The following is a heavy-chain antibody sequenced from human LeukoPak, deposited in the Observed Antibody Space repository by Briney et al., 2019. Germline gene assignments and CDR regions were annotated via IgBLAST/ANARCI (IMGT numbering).Heavy chain of an antibody. D-gene: IGHD3-3*01. V-gene: IGHV3-7*03. CDR3: ARAGATIFGVVIHYYYYGMDV. CDR1: GFTFSSYW. Sequence: TGGSLRLSCAASGFTFSSYWMSWVRQAPGKGLEWVANIKQDGSGKYYVDSVKGRFTISRDNAKNSLYLQMNSLRAEDTAVYYCARAGATIFGVVIHYYYYGMDVWGQGTTVTVSS. CDR2: IKQDGSGK. J-gene: IGHJ6*02.